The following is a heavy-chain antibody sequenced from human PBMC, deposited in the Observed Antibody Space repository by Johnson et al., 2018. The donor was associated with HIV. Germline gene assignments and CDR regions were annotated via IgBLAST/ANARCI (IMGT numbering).Heavy chain of an antibody. CDR3: ARGSGSSIGARGAFDI. J-gene: IGHJ3*02. D-gene: IGHD6-6*01. V-gene: IGHV3-30*02. Sequence: QVQLVESGGGVVQPGGSLRLSCAASGFTFSSYGMHWVRQAPGKGLEWVAFIRYDGSNKYYADSVTGRFTISRDNSKNTLYLQMNSLRAEDTAVYYCARGSGSSIGARGAFDIWGQGTMVTVSS. CDR1: GFTFSSYG. CDR2: IRYDGSNK.